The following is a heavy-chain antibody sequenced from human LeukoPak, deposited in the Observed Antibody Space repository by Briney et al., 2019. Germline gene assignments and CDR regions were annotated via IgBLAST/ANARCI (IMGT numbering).Heavy chain of an antibody. Sequence: GASVKVSCKASGYTFTSYAMHWVRQAPGQRLEWMGWINAGNGNTKYSQKFQGRVTITRDTSASTAYMELSSLRSEDTAVHYCARAPITMVRGSWFDPWGQGTLVTVSS. V-gene: IGHV1-3*01. J-gene: IGHJ5*02. CDR1: GYTFTSYA. CDR2: INAGNGNT. D-gene: IGHD3-10*01. CDR3: ARAPITMVRGSWFDP.